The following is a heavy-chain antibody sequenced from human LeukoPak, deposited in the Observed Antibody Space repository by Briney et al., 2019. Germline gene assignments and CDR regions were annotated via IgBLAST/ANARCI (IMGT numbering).Heavy chain of an antibody. D-gene: IGHD3-22*01. V-gene: IGHV3-30*18. CDR2: ISYDGSNK. CDR3: AKAGSGYYPDY. CDR1: EFTFSSYG. J-gene: IGHJ4*02. Sequence: GGSLRLSCAASEFTFSSYGMHWVRQAPGKGLEWVAVISYDGSNKYCADSVKGRFTISRDNSKNTLYLQMNSLRAEDTAVYYCAKAGSGYYPDYWGQGTLVTVSS.